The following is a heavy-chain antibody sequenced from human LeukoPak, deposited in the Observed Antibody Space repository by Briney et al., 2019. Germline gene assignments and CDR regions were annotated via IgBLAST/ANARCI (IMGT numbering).Heavy chain of an antibody. CDR1: GGSISSYY. J-gene: IGHJ4*02. Sequence: SETLSLTCTVSGGSISSYYWSWIRQPPGKGLEWNGYINYSGSTNYNPSLKSRVTISVDTSKNQFSLKLSSVTAADTAVYYCARDTLNYFDYWGQGTLVTVSS. CDR3: ARDTLNYFDY. V-gene: IGHV4-59*13. CDR2: INYSGST.